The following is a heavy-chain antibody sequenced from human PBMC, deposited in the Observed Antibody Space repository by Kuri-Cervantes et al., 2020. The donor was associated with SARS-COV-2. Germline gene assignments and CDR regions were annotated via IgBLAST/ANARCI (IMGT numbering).Heavy chain of an antibody. CDR1: GGSFSGYY. J-gene: IGHJ5*02. V-gene: IGHV4-34*01. D-gene: IGHD2-2*01. CDR3: ARGRSSSSFLGGSWFDP. CDR2: INHSGST. Sequence: GSLRLSCAVYGGSFSGYYWSWIRQPPGKGLEWMGEINHSGSTNYNPSLKSRVTISVDTSKNQFSLKLSSVTAADTAVYYCARGRSSSSFLGGSWFDPWGQGTLVTVSS.